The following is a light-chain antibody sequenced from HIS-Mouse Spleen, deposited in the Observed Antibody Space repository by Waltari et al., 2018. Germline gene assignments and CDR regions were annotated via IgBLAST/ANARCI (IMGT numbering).Light chain of an antibody. V-gene: IGLV3-25*03. CDR1: ALPKQY. CDR3: QSADSSGTYWV. Sequence: SYELTQPPSVSVSPGQTARITCPGDALPKQYAYWYQKKPGQAPVLVIYKDSERPSGIPERFSGSSSGTTVTLTISGVQAEDEADYYCQSADSSGTYWVFGGGTKLTVL. CDR2: KDS. J-gene: IGLJ3*02.